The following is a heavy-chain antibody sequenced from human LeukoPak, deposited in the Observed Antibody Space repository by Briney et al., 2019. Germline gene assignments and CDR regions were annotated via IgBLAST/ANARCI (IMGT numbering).Heavy chain of an antibody. CDR3: ARDHSRAIAAEFDY. CDR1: GFTFSSYG. Sequence: PGGSLRLSCAASGFTFSSYGMHWVRQAPGKGLEWVAVISYDGSNKYYADSVKGRFTISRDNSKNTLYLQMNSLRAEDTAVYYCARDHSRAIAAEFDYWGQGTLVTVSS. J-gene: IGHJ4*02. V-gene: IGHV3-30*03. CDR2: ISYDGSNK. D-gene: IGHD6-13*01.